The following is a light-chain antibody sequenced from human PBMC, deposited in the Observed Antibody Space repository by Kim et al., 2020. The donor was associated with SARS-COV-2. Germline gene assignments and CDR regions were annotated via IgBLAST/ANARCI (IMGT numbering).Light chain of an antibody. Sequence: ASVGDRVPITCRASQSISSWLAWYQQKPGQAPKLLINKASTLESGVPSRFSGSGSGTEFTLTISSLQPDDLATYYCQQYLSYSPYTFGQGTKLEI. V-gene: IGKV1-5*03. J-gene: IGKJ2*01. CDR1: QSISSW. CDR2: KAS. CDR3: QQYLSYSPYT.